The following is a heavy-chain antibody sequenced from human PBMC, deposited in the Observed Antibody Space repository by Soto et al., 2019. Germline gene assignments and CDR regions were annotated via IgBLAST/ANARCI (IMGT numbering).Heavy chain of an antibody. D-gene: IGHD3-22*01. CDR2: ISYDGSNK. J-gene: IGHJ4*02. CDR1: GFTLSSYA. V-gene: IGHV3-30*04. CDR3: ARPRPHDSSGYYLDY. Sequence: GGSLRLSCAASGFTLSSYAMHWVRQAPGKGLEWVAVISYDGSNKYYADSVKGRFTISRDNSKNTLYLQMNSLRAEDTAVYYCARPRPHDSSGYYLDYWGQGTLVTVSS.